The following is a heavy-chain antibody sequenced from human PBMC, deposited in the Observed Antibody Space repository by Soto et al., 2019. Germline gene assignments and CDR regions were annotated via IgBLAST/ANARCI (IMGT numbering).Heavy chain of an antibody. J-gene: IGHJ5*02. V-gene: IGHV4-31*03. CDR3: ARSVFP. Sequence: QVQLQESGPGLVNPYQTLSLPGLFPVGSLRSVGYYWSWIRQHPGKGLEWIGYIYYSGSTYYNPSLKSRVTISVDTPKNQFSLKLSSVTAADTAVYYCARSVFPWGQGTLVTVSS. CDR1: VGSLRSVGYY. CDR2: IYYSGST.